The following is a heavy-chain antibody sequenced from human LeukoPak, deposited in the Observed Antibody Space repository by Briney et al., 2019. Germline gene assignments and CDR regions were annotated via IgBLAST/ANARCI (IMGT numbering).Heavy chain of an antibody. CDR2: IYNSGST. CDR3: ARIHDYGDYGGWFDP. J-gene: IGHJ5*02. D-gene: IGHD4-17*01. CDR1: GGSVSSGSYS. V-gene: IGHV4-61*01. Sequence: SETLSLTCTVSGGSVSSGSYSWSWIRQPPGKRLEWIGYIYNSGSTNYNPSLKSRVSISVDTSKNQFSLKLSSVTAADTAVYYCARIHDYGDYGGWFDPWGQGTLVTVSS.